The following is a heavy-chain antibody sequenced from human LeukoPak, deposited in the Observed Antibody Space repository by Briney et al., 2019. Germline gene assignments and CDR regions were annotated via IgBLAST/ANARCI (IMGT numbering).Heavy chain of an antibody. V-gene: IGHV3-30*02. Sequence: PGGSLRLSCAASGLTFSKYGMHWVRQAPGKGLEWVAFIRHDGSNKYYAEFVKGRFTISRDNSKNTVDLQMHSLRLEDTAIYYCSKDVNSHCRGDCSDYWGQGTLVIVSS. D-gene: IGHD2-15*01. CDR2: IRHDGSNK. CDR1: GLTFSKYG. J-gene: IGHJ4*02. CDR3: SKDVNSHCRGDCSDY.